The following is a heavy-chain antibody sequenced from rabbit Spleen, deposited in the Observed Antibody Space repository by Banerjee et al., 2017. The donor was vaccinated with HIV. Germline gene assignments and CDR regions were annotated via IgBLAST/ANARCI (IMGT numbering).Heavy chain of an antibody. CDR1: GFDFSSYG. V-gene: IGHV1S47*01. CDR3: VREVAAKFNL. CDR2: IDPVFAYT. D-gene: IGHD4-1*01. Sequence: QEQLVESGGGLVQPGGSLKLSCKASGFDFSSYGVSWVRQAPGKGLEWIGYIDPVFAYTYYASWVNGRFSISRENTQNTVYLQLNSLTAADTATYFCVREVAAKFNLWGQGTLVTVS. J-gene: IGHJ4*01.